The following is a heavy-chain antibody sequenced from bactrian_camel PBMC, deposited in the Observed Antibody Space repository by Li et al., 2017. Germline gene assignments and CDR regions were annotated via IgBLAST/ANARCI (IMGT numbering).Heavy chain of an antibody. V-gene: IGHV3S55*01. J-gene: IGHJ4*01. CDR2: ITTDSRS. CDR3: AATRSSEEWCFVRWRDWTY. Sequence: HVQLVESGGGSVQAGGSLRLSCAASGLTYSNNFMAWFRQTPGKEREGVAAITTDSRSQAYADSVKGRFTISQDNPDDALVLEMNNLKPEDTAKYYCAATRSSEEWCFVRWRDWTYWGLGTQVTVS. D-gene: IGHD2*01. CDR1: GLTYSNNF.